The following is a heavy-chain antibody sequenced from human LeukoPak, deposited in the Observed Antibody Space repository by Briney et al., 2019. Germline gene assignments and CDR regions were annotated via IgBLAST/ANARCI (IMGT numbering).Heavy chain of an antibody. CDR2: MNWNGESR. V-gene: IGHV3-20*04. J-gene: IGHJ6*03. CDR3: ARVTGYYFYIDL. CDR1: GFIFDAYG. Sequence: GGSLRLSCGASGFIFDAYGMAWVRQAPGKGLEWVAGMNWNGESRGYADSVTGRFTISRDNAKNSLQLQMSSLRPEDTAFYYCARVTGYYFYIDLWGNGTTVTVSS.